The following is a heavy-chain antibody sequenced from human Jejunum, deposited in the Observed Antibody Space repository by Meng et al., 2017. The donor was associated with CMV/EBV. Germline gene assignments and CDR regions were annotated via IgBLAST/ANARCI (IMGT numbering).Heavy chain of an antibody. Sequence: EVQLVESGGGLAQPGGSLRLSCAASGFTFSGYAMNWVHQAPGKGLEWVSSITGSGDTTYYADSVRGRFTISRDNSKDTLDLEMNNLRAEDTAVYYCAQTWNWLPFEYWGQGTLVTVSS. CDR2: ITGSGDTT. V-gene: IGHV3-23*04. J-gene: IGHJ4*02. D-gene: IGHD1-7*01. CDR1: GFTFSGYA. CDR3: AQTWNWLPFEY.